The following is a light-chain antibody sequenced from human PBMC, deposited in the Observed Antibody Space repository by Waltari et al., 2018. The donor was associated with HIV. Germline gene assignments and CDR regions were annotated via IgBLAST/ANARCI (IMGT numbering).Light chain of an antibody. V-gene: IGLV1-40*01. CDR3: QSYDDTVRLEV. J-gene: IGLJ2*01. CDR1: TSHIRGHP. Sequence: QSVLTQPPSVSGAPGQRVTISCTGSTSHIRGHPVHWFRQLPGAAPKLLTYDDDVRPSGVSDRFSGSKSDTSASLAIAGLQAEDEADYYCQSYDDTVRLEVFGGGTRLTVL. CDR2: DDD.